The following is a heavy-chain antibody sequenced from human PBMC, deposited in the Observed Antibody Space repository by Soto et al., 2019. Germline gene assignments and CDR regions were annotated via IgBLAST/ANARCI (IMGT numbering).Heavy chain of an antibody. J-gene: IGHJ6*02. D-gene: IGHD6-6*01. CDR1: GYSFTSYW. V-gene: IGHV5-51*01. CDR2: IYPGDSDT. Sequence: GESLKISCKGSGYSFTSYWIGWVRQMPGKGLEWMGVIYPGDSDTRYSPSFQGQVTISADKSISTAYLQWSSLKASDTAMYYCAMSSIAARQGYYYGMDVWGQGTTVTVSS. CDR3: AMSSIAARQGYYYGMDV.